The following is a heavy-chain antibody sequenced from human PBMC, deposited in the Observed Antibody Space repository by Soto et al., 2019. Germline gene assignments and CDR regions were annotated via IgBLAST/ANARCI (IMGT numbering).Heavy chain of an antibody. CDR2: ISSNGGST. CDR1: GFTFSSYA. V-gene: IGHV3-64D*06. Sequence: HPGGSPRLSCSASGFTFSSYAMHWVRQAPGKGLEYVSAISSNGGSTYYADSVKGRFTISRDNSKNTLYLQMSSLRAEDTAVYYCVKDDSVAGRNFDYWGQGTLVIVSS. CDR3: VKDDSVAGRNFDY. D-gene: IGHD6-19*01. J-gene: IGHJ4*02.